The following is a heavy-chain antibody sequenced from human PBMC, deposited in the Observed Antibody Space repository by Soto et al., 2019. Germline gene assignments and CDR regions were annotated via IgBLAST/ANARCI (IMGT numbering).Heavy chain of an antibody. CDR2: IYYSGST. D-gene: IGHD5-18*01. J-gene: IGHJ5*01. Sequence: SETLSLTYTVSGGSISNYCWSWIRQPPGKGLEWIGYIYYSGSTNYNPSLKSRVTISVDTSKNQFSLKLSSVTAADTAVYYCARLGSGYSYNGFDSRRQGTLVIVSS. CDR1: GGSISNYC. V-gene: IGHV4-59*08. CDR3: ARLGSGYSYNGFDS.